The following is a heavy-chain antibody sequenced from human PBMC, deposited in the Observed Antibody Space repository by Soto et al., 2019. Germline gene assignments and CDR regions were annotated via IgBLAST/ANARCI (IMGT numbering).Heavy chain of an antibody. J-gene: IGHJ4*02. D-gene: IGHD3-22*01. V-gene: IGHV3-23*01. CDR2: ISGSGGST. CDR3: AKVKYYYDSTGYYYFFDY. CDR1: GFTFSSYA. Sequence: EVQLLESGGGLVQPGVSLILSCAASGFTFSSYAISWVRQAPGKGLEWVSAISGSGGSTYYADSLKGRFTISRDNSKDTLYLQMNSLRAEDTAVYYCAKVKYYYDSTGYYYFFDYWGQGTLVTVSS.